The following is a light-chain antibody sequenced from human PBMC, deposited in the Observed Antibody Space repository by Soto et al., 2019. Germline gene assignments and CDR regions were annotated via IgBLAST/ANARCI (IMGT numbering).Light chain of an antibody. Sequence: EIVMTQSPATLSVSPGERASLSGRASQSRSTNLAWYQQKPGQSPRLLIYGASTRATGVPARLSGSGSGTEFTVTIISLQSEDFAVYCCQQYTTWPPCTFGQGTKVVIK. V-gene: IGKV3-15*01. CDR1: QSRSTN. CDR3: QQYTTWPPCT. J-gene: IGKJ1*01. CDR2: GAS.